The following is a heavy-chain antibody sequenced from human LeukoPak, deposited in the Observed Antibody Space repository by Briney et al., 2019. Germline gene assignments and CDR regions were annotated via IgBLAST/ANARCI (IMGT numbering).Heavy chain of an antibody. Sequence: GASVKVSCKASGYTFTGYYMHWVRQAPGQGLEWMGWINPNSGGTNYAQKFQGRVTITRDTSISTAYMELSRLRSDDTAVYYCASSRLGAHYGGNSAQDYWGQGTLVTVSS. D-gene: IGHD4-23*01. V-gene: IGHV1-2*02. CDR1: GYTFTGYY. CDR3: ASSRLGAHYGGNSAQDY. CDR2: INPNSGGT. J-gene: IGHJ4*02.